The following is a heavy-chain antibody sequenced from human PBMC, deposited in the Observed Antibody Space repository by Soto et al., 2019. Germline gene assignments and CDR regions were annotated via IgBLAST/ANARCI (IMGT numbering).Heavy chain of an antibody. CDR1: GFTFSSYG. J-gene: IGHJ4*02. Sequence: PGGSLRLSCAASGFTFSSYGMHWVRQAPGKGLEWVAVIWYDGSNKYYADSVKGRFTISRDNSKNTLYLQMNSLRAEDTAVYYCARDLFPQQLVVGYWGQGTLVTVSS. CDR2: IWYDGSNK. CDR3: ARDLFPQQLVVGY. D-gene: IGHD6-13*01. V-gene: IGHV3-33*01.